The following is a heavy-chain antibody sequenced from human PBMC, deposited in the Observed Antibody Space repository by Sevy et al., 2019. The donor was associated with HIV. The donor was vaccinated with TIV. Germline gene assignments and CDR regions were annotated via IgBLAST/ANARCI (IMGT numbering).Heavy chain of an antibody. CDR1: SGSFSGYY. V-gene: IGHV4-34*01. J-gene: IGHJ3*02. Sequence: SETLSLTCAVYSGSFSGYYWSWIRQPPGKGLERIGEINHSGSANYNPSLKSRVTISVDTSKNQFSLKLSSVTAADTAVYYCARHCSSISCSHAFDIWGLGTMVTVSS. CDR2: INHSGSA. CDR3: ARHCSSISCSHAFDI. D-gene: IGHD2-2*01.